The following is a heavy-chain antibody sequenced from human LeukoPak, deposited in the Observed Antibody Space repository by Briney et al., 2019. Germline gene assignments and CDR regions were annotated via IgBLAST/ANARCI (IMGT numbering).Heavy chain of an antibody. CDR3: ARDYYVILTGYYKYEYYLDS. Sequence: ASVKVSCKASGYTFTSYYMHWVRQAPGQGLEWMGWINPNSGGTNYAQKFQGRVTMTRDTSISTAYMELSRLRSDDTAVYYCARDYYVILTGYYKYEYYLDSWGQGTLVTVSS. CDR1: GYTFTSYY. V-gene: IGHV1-2*02. J-gene: IGHJ4*02. CDR2: INPNSGGT. D-gene: IGHD3-9*01.